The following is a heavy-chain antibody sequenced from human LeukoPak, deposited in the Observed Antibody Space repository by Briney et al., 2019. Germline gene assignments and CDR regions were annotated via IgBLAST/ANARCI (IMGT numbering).Heavy chain of an antibody. CDR2: IRGDGSMT. CDR3: AKETYYYDSSGYYPTDY. D-gene: IGHD3-22*01. Sequence: GGSLRLSCAASGFTFSAYWMHWVRQAPGKGLVWVSRIRGDGSMTNYADSVKGRFTISRDNAKNTLYLQMNSLRAEDTAVYYCAKETYYYDSSGYYPTDYWGQGTLVTVSS. J-gene: IGHJ4*02. V-gene: IGHV3-74*01. CDR1: GFTFSAYW.